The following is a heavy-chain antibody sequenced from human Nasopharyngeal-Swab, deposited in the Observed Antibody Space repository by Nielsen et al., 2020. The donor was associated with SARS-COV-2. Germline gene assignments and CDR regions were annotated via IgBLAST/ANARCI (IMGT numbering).Heavy chain of an antibody. V-gene: IGHV3-11*06. J-gene: IGHJ6*03. D-gene: IGHD6-19*01. CDR2: LSISSIYT. CDR3: ARDSVGGTVPTDRRQESYYYYYYMDV. CDR1: GFTFIYYY. Sequence: GESLQISCAASGFTFIYYYMSWIRQAPRKGLEWFSYLSISSIYTNYADSVKGRFTISRDNAKNSLYLQMNSLRAEDTAVYYCARDSVGGTVPTDRRQESYYYYYYMDVWGKGTTVTVYS.